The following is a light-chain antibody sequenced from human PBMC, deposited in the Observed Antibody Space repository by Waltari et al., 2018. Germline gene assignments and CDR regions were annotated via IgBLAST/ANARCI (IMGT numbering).Light chain of an antibody. J-gene: IGLJ2*01. CDR1: SRDVGSYNV. Sequence: QSALAQHVSVSGSPGHSITLPCHGTSRDVGSYNVVSWYQQHPGKVPKLMIYEVIKRPSGVSNRFSGSKSGNTASLTISGLQAEDEADYYCCSYVGGSSLIFGGGTKLTVL. CDR3: CSYVGGSSLI. V-gene: IGLV2-23*02. CDR2: EVI.